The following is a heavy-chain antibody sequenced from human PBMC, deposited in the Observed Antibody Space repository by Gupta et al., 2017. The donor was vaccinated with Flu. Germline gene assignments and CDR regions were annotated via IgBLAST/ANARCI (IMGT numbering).Heavy chain of an antibody. CDR3: ATKYSGSYRNKYFQH. D-gene: IGHD1-26*01. J-gene: IGHJ1*01. CDR1: GGTCSSYA. CDR2: IIPISGTA. Sequence: HVQLVQSGAEVEKPGSSVKVSCKASGGTCSSYAISWVRQATGQGLEWMGGIIPISGTANYAQKCQGRVTSTADKSTSTAYMELSSLRSEDTAVYDCATKYSGSYRNKYFQHWGQGTLVTVSS. V-gene: IGHV1-69*06.